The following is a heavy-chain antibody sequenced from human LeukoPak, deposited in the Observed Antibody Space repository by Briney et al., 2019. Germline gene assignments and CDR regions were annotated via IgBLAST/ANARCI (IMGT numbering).Heavy chain of an antibody. CDR1: GGSFSGYY. Sequence: PSETLSPTCAVYGGSFSGYYWSWIRQPPGKGLEWIGEINHSGSTNYNPSLKSRVTISVDTSKNQFSLKLSSVTAADTAVYYCARGLGRYYFPDYWGQGTLVTVSS. J-gene: IGHJ4*02. D-gene: IGHD3-10*01. CDR2: INHSGST. CDR3: ARGLGRYYFPDY. V-gene: IGHV4-34*01.